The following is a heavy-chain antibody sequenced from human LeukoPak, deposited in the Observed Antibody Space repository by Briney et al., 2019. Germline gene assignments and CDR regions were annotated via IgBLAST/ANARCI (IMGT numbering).Heavy chain of an antibody. CDR1: GDSISNYY. V-gene: IGHV4-59*01. Sequence: QPSETLSLTCTVSGDSISNYYWSWIRQSPGKELEWIGYMYNRGSTIYNPSLKSRVTISTDTSKNQFSLRLTSVTAADTAVHYCARAEKAVTGTLDSWGQGTLITVSS. D-gene: IGHD6-19*01. CDR2: MYNRGST. J-gene: IGHJ4*02. CDR3: ARAEKAVTGTLDS.